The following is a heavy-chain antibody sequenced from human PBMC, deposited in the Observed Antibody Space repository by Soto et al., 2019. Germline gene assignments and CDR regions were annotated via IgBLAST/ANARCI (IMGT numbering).Heavy chain of an antibody. Sequence: QVQLVQSGAEVKKPGASVKVSCKASGYTFTSYAMNWVRQAPGQRLYWMGWINAGNGNTNYSQKFQGRVTITRDTSASTAYMEVSSLRSEDTAVYYCARGEWPGCVWAIQRDTNFDYRGQGTLVTVSS. D-gene: IGHD3-16*01. CDR3: ARGEWPGCVWAIQRDTNFDY. CDR1: GYTFTSYA. J-gene: IGHJ4*02. CDR2: INAGNGNT. V-gene: IGHV1-3*01.